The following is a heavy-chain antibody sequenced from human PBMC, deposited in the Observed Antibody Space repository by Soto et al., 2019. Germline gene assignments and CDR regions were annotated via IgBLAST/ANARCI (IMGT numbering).Heavy chain of an antibody. Sequence: GGPLIHSKTASECTFISFAMSWVLQTPGKGLEWVSTISGSGGSTYYADSVKGRFTISRDNSKNTLYLQMNSLRAEDTAVYYCAKADWLRGGDYSGMAVWGQGTTVPVSS. CDR3: AKADWLRGGDYSGMAV. V-gene: IGHV3-23*01. J-gene: IGHJ6*02. CDR2: ISGSGGST. D-gene: IGHD3-9*01. CDR1: ECTFISFA.